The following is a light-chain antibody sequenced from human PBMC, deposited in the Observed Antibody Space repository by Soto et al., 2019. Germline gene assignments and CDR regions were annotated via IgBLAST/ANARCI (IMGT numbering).Light chain of an antibody. CDR2: LGS. Sequence: DIVMTQSPLSLPVTPGEPASISCRSSQSLLHSDAYNYLDWYLQKPGQSPQLLIFLGSNRASGGXDXXSGSGSGTGFTLKISSVEAEDVGVYYCMEALQPPPTFGRGTKVESK. CDR3: MEALQPPPT. CDR1: QSLLHSDAYNY. J-gene: IGKJ1*01. V-gene: IGKV2-28*01.